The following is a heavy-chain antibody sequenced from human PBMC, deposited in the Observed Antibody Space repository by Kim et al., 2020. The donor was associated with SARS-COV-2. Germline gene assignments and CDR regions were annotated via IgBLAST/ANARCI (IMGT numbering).Heavy chain of an antibody. D-gene: IGHD1-20*01. Sequence: YHPSLKSQVTMSVDTSKNQFSLKLSSVTAADTAVYYCARSYNAPVWYFDLWGRGTLVTVSS. V-gene: IGHV4-59*10. J-gene: IGHJ2*01. CDR3: ARSYNAPVWYFDL.